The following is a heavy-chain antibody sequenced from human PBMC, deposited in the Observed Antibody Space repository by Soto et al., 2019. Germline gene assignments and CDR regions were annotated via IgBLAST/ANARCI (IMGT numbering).Heavy chain of an antibody. CDR3: AKEGYYDSSGDYYY. V-gene: IGHV3-30*18. J-gene: IGHJ4*02. Sequence: QVQLVESGGGVVKPGRSLRLSCAASGFTFSSYGMHWVRQAPGKGLEWVAVISYDGSNKYYADSVKGRFTISRDNSKNTLYLQMNSLRAEDTAVYYCAKEGYYDSSGDYYYWGQGTLFTVSS. CDR2: ISYDGSNK. CDR1: GFTFSSYG. D-gene: IGHD3-22*01.